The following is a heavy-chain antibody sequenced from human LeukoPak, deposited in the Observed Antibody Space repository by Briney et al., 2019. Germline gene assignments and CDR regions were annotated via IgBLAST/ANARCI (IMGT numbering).Heavy chain of an antibody. CDR1: GYTFNNYY. J-gene: IGHJ4*02. Sequence: ASVKVSCKASGYTFNNYYIHWARQAPGQGLEWMGWINPNSGGTSYAQKFQGRVTMTRDTSISTAYMELSRLRSDDTAVYYCARLTGDRHYWGQGTLVTVSS. CDR3: ARLTGDRHY. V-gene: IGHV1-2*02. CDR2: INPNSGGT. D-gene: IGHD7-27*01.